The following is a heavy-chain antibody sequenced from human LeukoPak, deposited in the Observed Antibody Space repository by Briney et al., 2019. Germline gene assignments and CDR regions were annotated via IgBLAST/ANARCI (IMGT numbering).Heavy chain of an antibody. CDR1: GFTFGDHA. D-gene: IGHD3-22*01. Sequence: GGSLRLSCTTSGFTFGDHAMNWVRQAPGKGLKWVGFIRSKTYGGTAEYAASVKGRFTISRDDSISIAYLQMNSLKTEDTAVYYCTYDSSGYSYYFDYWGQGTLVTVSS. J-gene: IGHJ4*02. CDR3: TYDSSGYSYYFDY. V-gene: IGHV3-49*04. CDR2: IRSKTYGGTA.